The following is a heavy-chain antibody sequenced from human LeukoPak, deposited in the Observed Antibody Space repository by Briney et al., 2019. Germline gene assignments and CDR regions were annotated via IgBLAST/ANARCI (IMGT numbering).Heavy chain of an antibody. CDR2: IYYSGST. D-gene: IGHD3-3*01. CDR3: ARGGSTVLEWLSLAYYGMDV. V-gene: IGHV4-59*08. J-gene: IGHJ6*02. CDR1: GGSISSYY. Sequence: PSETLSLTCTVSGGSISSYYWSWIRPPPGKGLEWIGYIYYSGSTNYNPSLKSRVTISVDTSKNQFSLKLSSVTAADTAVYYCARGGSTVLEWLSLAYYGMDVWGQGTTVTVPS.